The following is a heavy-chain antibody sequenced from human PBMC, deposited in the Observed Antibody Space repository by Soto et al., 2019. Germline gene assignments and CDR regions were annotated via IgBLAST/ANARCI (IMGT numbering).Heavy chain of an antibody. CDR2: FIPLFRPP. V-gene: IGHV1-69*05. CDR3: ARDNDRLQLGGNYYYILDV. Sequence: QVQLVQSGAEMKEPGPPGKVPGKTPGGTSSSSATSWLRRAPGQGLGGMEGFIPLFRPPDYAQRSQGRVPXAXDXXTSTAYMELSSLRSEDTAVYYCARDNDRLQLGGNYYYILDVWGQGTTITVSS. D-gene: IGHD4-4*01. CDR1: GGTSSSSA. J-gene: IGHJ6*02.